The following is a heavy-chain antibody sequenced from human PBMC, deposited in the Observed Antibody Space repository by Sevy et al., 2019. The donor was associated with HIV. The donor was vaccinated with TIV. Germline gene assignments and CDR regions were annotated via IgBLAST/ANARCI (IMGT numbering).Heavy chain of an antibody. Sequence: GGSLRLSCAASGITFSNYVMSWVRQAPGKGLEWLSVISGSSGTTYAAESVKGRFTISRDNSKNTLYLHMSSLGAEDTAVYYCARNLSPSGAFDIWGQGTRVTVSS. CDR1: GITFSNYV. CDR2: ISGSSGTT. J-gene: IGHJ3*02. V-gene: IGHV3-23*01. D-gene: IGHD6-25*01. CDR3: ARNLSPSGAFDI.